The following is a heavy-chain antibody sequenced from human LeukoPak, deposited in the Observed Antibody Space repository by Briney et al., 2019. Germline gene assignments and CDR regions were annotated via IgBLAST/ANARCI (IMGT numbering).Heavy chain of an antibody. CDR3: ARVPRRLAGNCFDP. Sequence: SEPLSLTCTGSGGSISSYYWSWIRQPAGKGLEWIGRIYTSGSTNYNPSLKSRVTMSVDTSKNQFSLKLSSVTAADTAVYYCARVPRRLAGNCFDPWGEGTLVTVSS. CDR2: IYTSGST. J-gene: IGHJ5*02. D-gene: IGHD3-10*01. V-gene: IGHV4-4*07. CDR1: GGSISSYY.